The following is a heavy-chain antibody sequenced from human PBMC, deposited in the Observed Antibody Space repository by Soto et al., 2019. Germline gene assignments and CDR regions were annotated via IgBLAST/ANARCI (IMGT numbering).Heavy chain of an antibody. V-gene: IGHV4-30-2*01. CDR2: IYHSGST. CDR1: GGSISSGGYS. Sequence: PSETLSLTCAVSGGSISSGGYSWSWIRQPPGKGLEWIGYIYHSGSTYYNPSLKSRVTISVDRSKNQFSLKLSSVTAADTAAYYCARAHHCSGGSCYSGYFQHWGQGTLVTVSS. D-gene: IGHD2-15*01. CDR3: ARAHHCSGGSCYSGYFQH. J-gene: IGHJ1*01.